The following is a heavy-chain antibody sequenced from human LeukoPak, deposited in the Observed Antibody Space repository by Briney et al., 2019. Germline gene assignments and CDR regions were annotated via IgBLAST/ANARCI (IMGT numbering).Heavy chain of an antibody. CDR1: GYTFTSYY. CDR3: ARVVTGYSGYDFRGSGGNYFDY. Sequence: ASVKVSCKASGYTFTSYYMHWVRQAHGQGLEWMGIINPSSGSTSSAQKLQGRVTMTRDTSTSTVYMELSSLRSEDTAVYYCARVVTGYSGYDFRGSGGNYFDYWGQGTLVTVSS. D-gene: IGHD5-12*01. CDR2: INPSSGST. V-gene: IGHV1-46*01. J-gene: IGHJ4*02.